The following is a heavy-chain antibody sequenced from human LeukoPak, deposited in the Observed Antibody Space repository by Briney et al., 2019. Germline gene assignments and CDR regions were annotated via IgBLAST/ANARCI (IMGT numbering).Heavy chain of an antibody. V-gene: IGHV3-7*03. CDR2: IKQDGSEK. J-gene: IGHJ6*02. Sequence: GGSLRLSCAASGFTFSNYWMTWVRRAPEKGLEWVANIKQDGSEKYYVDSVKGRFTISRDNAKNSLYLEMNSLRAEDTAVYYCARDQLGPGDVWGQGTTVTVSS. CDR3: ARDQLGPGDV. CDR1: GFTFSNYW. D-gene: IGHD6-13*01.